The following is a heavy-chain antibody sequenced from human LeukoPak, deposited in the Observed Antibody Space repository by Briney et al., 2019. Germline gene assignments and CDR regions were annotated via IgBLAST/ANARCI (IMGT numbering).Heavy chain of an antibody. D-gene: IGHD4-17*01. J-gene: IGHJ6*02. CDR3: ARADFRDYGSYYYFGLDV. V-gene: IGHV1-46*01. CDR2: INPSGGST. CDR1: GYTFTSYY. Sequence: ASVKVSCKASGYTFTSYYMHWVRQAPGQGLEWMGIINPSGGSTSYAQKFQGRVTMTRDTSTSTVFMELSGLRSEDTAVYYCARADFRDYGSYYYFGLDVWGQGTTVTVSS.